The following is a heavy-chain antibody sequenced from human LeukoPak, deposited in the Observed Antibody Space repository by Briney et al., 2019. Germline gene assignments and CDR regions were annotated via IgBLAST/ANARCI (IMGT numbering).Heavy chain of an antibody. D-gene: IGHD2-21*02. CDR2: INHSGST. J-gene: IGHJ4*02. Sequence: SETLSLTCAVYGGSFSGYYWSWIRQPPGKGLEWIGEINHSGSTNYNPSLKSRVTISVDTSKNQFSLKLSSVTAADTAVYYCARGVAVVTAKIIDYWGQGTLVTVSS. V-gene: IGHV4-34*01. CDR3: ARGVAVVTAKIIDY. CDR1: GGSFSGYY.